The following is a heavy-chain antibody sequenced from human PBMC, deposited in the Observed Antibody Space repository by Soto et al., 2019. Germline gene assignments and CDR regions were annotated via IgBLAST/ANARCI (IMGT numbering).Heavy chain of an antibody. J-gene: IGHJ4*02. CDR2: INHSGST. D-gene: IGHD6-13*01. V-gene: IGHV4-34*01. Sequence: ETLSLTCAVYGGSFSGYYWSWIRQPPGKGLEWIGEINHSGSTNYNPSLKSRVTISVDTSKNQFSLKLSSVTAADTAVYYCARGGYNWSQGTLVTVSS. CDR1: GGSFSGYY. CDR3: ARGGYN.